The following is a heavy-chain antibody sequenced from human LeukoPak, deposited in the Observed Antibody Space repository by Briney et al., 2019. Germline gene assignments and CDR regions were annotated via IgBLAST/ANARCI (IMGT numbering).Heavy chain of an antibody. CDR1: GGTFSSYA. J-gene: IGHJ5*02. D-gene: IGHD3-16*01. CDR2: IIPILGIA. Sequence: SVKVSCKASGGTFSSYAISWVRQAPGQGLEWMGRIIPILGIANYAQKFQGRVTITADKSTSTAYMELSSLRSEDTAVYYCARDPGGFYNWFDPWGQGTLVTVSS. V-gene: IGHV1-69*04. CDR3: ARDPGGFYNWFDP.